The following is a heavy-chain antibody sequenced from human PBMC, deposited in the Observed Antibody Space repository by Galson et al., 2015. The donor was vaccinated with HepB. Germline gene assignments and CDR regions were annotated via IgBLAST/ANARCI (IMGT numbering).Heavy chain of an antibody. CDR2: IYYSGST. Sequence: ETLSLTCTVSGGSISSSSYYWGWIRQPPGKGLEWIGSIYYSGSTYYNPSLKSRVTISVDTSKNQFSLKLSSVTAADTAVYYCARHTNENSGYVYYYYYGMDVWGQGTTVTVSS. D-gene: IGHD5-12*01. V-gene: IGHV4-39*01. J-gene: IGHJ6*02. CDR3: ARHTNENSGYVYYYYYGMDV. CDR1: GGSISSSSYY.